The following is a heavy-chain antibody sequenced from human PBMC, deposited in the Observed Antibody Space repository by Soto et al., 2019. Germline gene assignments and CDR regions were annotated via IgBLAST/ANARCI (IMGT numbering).Heavy chain of an antibody. V-gene: IGHV3-74*01. CDR2: ISTDGSST. J-gene: IGHJ4*02. CDR3: ARGLKGYYGSDY. CDR1: GFTFSSYW. D-gene: IGHD3-10*01. Sequence: EVQLVESGGGLVQPGGYLRLSCAASGFTFSSYWMHWVRQGPGKGLVWVSRISTDGSSTNYADSVKGRFAISRDNAKSTVYLQMNSLRAEDTAVYYCARGLKGYYGSDYWGQGTLVTVSS.